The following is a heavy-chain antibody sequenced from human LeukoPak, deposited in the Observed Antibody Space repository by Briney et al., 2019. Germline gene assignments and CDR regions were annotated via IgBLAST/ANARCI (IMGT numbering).Heavy chain of an antibody. CDR1: GYTFSNYA. V-gene: IGHV3-30*02. J-gene: IGHJ4*02. CDR2: IRYDGSNN. CDR3: ATTNPRGDFGY. Sequence: PGGSLRLSCAASGYTFSNYAMHWVRQAPGKGLEWVAFIRYDGSNNDHADSVKGRFTISRDNSKNTLCMQMNSLRPEDTAIYFCATTNPRGDFGYWGQGTLVTVSS. D-gene: IGHD1-14*01.